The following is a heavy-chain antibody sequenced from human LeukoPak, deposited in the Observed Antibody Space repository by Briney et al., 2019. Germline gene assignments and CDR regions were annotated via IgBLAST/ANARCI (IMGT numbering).Heavy chain of an antibody. CDR1: GISIRYFR. D-gene: IGHD4-17*01. CDR2: ISHDGGAR. J-gene: IGHJ4*02. Sequence: TFLRLSCAVSGISIRYFRNPWVRPAPHKGMEWVAMISHDGGARYYGDSVKGRLTISRDNSENTPYLQMNSLRVEDAAVYYCASDLDGDPFDYWGQGTLVTVSS. CDR3: ASDLDGDPFDY. V-gene: IGHV3-30*03.